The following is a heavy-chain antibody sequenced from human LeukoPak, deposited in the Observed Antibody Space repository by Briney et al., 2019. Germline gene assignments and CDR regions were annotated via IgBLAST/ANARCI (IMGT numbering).Heavy chain of an antibody. Sequence: PSETLSLTCAVYGGSFSGYYWSWIRQPPGKGLEWIGEINHSGSTNYNPSLKSRVTISVDTSKNQFSLKLSSVTAAATAVYYCARVPNYSNYPYYYYYYMDVWGKGTTVTVSS. CDR1: GGSFSGYY. V-gene: IGHV4-34*01. CDR2: INHSGST. CDR3: ARVPNYSNYPYYYYYYMDV. D-gene: IGHD4-11*01. J-gene: IGHJ6*03.